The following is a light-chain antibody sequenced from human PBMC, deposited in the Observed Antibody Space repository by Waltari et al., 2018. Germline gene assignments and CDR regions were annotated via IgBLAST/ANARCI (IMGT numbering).Light chain of an antibody. CDR3: QQYNSYSFT. V-gene: IGKV1-5*03. CDR2: KAS. Sequence: DIRMTQSPSTLSASVGDRVTITCRASQSISSWLAWYQQKPGKAPKLLIYKASSLESGVPSRFSGSGSGTEFTLTISSLQPDDFATYYCQQYNSYSFTFGPGTKVDIK. CDR1: QSISSW. J-gene: IGKJ3*01.